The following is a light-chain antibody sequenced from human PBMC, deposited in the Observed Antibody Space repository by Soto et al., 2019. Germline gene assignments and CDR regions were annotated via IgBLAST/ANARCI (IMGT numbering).Light chain of an antibody. CDR1: QSVSSD. Sequence: EIVMTQSPATLSVSPGERATLSCRARQSVSSDLAWYHQNPGQAPRLLIYGASTRATGIPARFSGSGSGTEFTLTINSLQSEDFAVYYGQQYNTWPRTFGQGTNVEIK. CDR2: GAS. CDR3: QQYNTWPRT. V-gene: IGKV3-15*01. J-gene: IGKJ1*01.